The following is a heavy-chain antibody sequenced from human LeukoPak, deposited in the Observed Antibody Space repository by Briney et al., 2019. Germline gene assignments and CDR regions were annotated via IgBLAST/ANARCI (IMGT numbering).Heavy chain of an antibody. Sequence: PSETLSLTCTVSGGSISSYYWSWIRQPAGKGLEWIGRIYTSGSTNYNPSLKSRVTMSVDTSKNQFSLKLSSVTAADTAEYYCARLAYDSSGYYYFLDYWGQGTLVTVSS. J-gene: IGHJ4*02. CDR3: ARLAYDSSGYYYFLDY. D-gene: IGHD3-22*01. CDR1: GGSISSYY. V-gene: IGHV4-4*07. CDR2: IYTSGST.